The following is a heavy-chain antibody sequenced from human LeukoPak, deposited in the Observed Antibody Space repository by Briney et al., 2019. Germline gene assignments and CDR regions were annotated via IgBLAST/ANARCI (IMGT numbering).Heavy chain of an antibody. V-gene: IGHV1-46*01. CDR2: INPSGGST. CDR1: GYTFTSYY. CDR3: ARDRGSSWVKNDAFDI. Sequence: PRASVKVSCKASGYTFTSYYMHWVRQAPGQGLEWMGIINPSGGSTSYAQKLQGRVTMTTDTSTSTAYMELRSLRSDDTAVYYCARDRGSSWVKNDAFDIWGQGTMVTVSS. D-gene: IGHD6-13*01. J-gene: IGHJ3*02.